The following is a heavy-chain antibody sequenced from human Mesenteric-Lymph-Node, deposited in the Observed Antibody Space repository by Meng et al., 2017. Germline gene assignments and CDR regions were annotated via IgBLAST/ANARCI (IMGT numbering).Heavy chain of an antibody. CDR3: ARDYYASGSYPSFDF. Sequence: ASVKVSCKASGYTFTSYYMHWVRQAPGQGLEWMGIINPSGGSTSYAQKFQGRVTMTRDTSTSTVYMELSSLRSEDTAVYYCARDYYASGSYPSFDFWGQGTLVTVSS. V-gene: IGHV1-46*01. CDR1: GYTFTSYY. D-gene: IGHD3-10*01. CDR2: INPSGGST. J-gene: IGHJ4*02.